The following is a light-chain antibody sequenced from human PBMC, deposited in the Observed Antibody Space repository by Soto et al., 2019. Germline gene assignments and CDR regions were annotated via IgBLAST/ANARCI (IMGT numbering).Light chain of an antibody. CDR3: QQRSTWPLLT. CDR2: DAS. J-gene: IGKJ4*01. Sequence: EIVLTQSPATLSLSPGERATLSCRASQSVSSYLAWYQQKPGQAPRLLIYDASNRATGIPARFSGSGSGTDFTLTISRLVPEAFAVYYCQQRSTWPLLTFGGGTKVEIK. CDR1: QSVSSY. V-gene: IGKV3-11*01.